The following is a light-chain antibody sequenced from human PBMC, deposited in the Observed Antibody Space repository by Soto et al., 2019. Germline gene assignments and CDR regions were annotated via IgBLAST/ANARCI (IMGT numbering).Light chain of an antibody. Sequence: DIQMTQSPSTLSASVGDRVTITCRASQSISSWLAWYQQKPGKAPKLLIYKASSLESGVPSRFIGSGCATEFTRTISSLQPDDFATDDGQQYNSYSQTCGQGTKVYIK. V-gene: IGKV1-5*03. CDR3: QQYNSYSQT. CDR2: KAS. J-gene: IGKJ1*01. CDR1: QSISSW.